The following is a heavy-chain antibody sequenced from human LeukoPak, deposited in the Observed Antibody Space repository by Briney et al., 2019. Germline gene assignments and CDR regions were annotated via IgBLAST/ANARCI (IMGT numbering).Heavy chain of an antibody. D-gene: IGHD3-10*01. CDR3: ARTPVTVIRGVIEDGMDV. J-gene: IGHJ6*02. V-gene: IGHV1-2*02. Sequence: ASVKVSCKPSGYAFTDYYLHWVRQAPGQGLEWMGWIHPNTGRTYYAQKFQGRVTMTRDTSVSTAYMDRSRLGSDDTAVYYCARTPVTVIRGVIEDGMDVWGQGTTVTVSS. CDR1: GYAFTDYY. CDR2: IHPNTGRT.